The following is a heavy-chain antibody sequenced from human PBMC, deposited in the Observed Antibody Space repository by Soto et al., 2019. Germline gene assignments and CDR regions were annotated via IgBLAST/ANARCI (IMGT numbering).Heavy chain of an antibody. CDR1: GGTFSTYT. CDR3: TLGSWSAETFDI. CDR2: IIPMLDIT. J-gene: IGHJ3*02. V-gene: IGHV1-69*02. D-gene: IGHD6-13*01. Sequence: QVQLVQSGAEVKKPGSSVKVSCKASGGTFSTYTIIWVRQAPGQGLEWMGRIIPMLDITNNAQRFQGRVTITEDKSTSTAYLELSSLRSEDTAVYYCTLGSWSAETFDIWGRGTMVTVSS.